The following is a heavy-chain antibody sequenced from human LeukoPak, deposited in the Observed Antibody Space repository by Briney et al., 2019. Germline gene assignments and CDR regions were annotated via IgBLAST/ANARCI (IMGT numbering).Heavy chain of an antibody. CDR2: IKQDGSEK. Sequence: GGSLRLSCPASGFTFSSYWMSWVRQAPGKGLEWVANIKQDGSEKYYVDSVKGRFTISRDNAKNSLYLQMNSLRAEDTAVYYCARDPDYGGNSDWFDPWGQGTLVTVSS. J-gene: IGHJ5*02. CDR1: GFTFSSYW. V-gene: IGHV3-7*01. D-gene: IGHD4-23*01. CDR3: ARDPDYGGNSDWFDP.